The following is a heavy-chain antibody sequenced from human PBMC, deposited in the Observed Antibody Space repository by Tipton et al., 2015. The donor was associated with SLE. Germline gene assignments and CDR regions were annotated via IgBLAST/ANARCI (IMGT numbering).Heavy chain of an antibody. CDR2: ISRTTSTI. J-gene: IGHJ4*02. Sequence: SLRLSCAASGFTFRSYSMNWVRQAPGKGLEWVSYISRTTSTIYYADSVKGRFTISRDNAKNSLYLQMNSLRAEDTAVYYCARVDHDPFSSGWYGFDYWGQGTLVTVSS. D-gene: IGHD6-19*01. CDR3: ARVDHDPFSSGWYGFDY. CDR1: GFTFRSYS. V-gene: IGHV3-48*01.